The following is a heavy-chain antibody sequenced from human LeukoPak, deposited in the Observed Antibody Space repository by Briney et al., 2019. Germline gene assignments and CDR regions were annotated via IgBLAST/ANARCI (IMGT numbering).Heavy chain of an antibody. Sequence: PGGSLRLSCAASGFTFSSHSMNWVRQAPGKGLEWVSSISSSSYIYYADSVKGRFTISRDNAKNSLYLQMNSLRAEDTAVYYCSISTMAGIAAAGGQGTLVTVSS. CDR1: GFTFSSHS. CDR3: SISTMAGIAAA. V-gene: IGHV3-21*01. D-gene: IGHD6-13*01. CDR2: ISSSSYI. J-gene: IGHJ4*02.